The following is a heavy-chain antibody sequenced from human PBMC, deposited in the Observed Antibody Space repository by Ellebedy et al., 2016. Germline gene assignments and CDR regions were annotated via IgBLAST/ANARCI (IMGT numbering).Heavy chain of an antibody. D-gene: IGHD6-19*01. CDR1: GFTFSSYA. CDR2: ISGSGGST. Sequence: GGSLRLSCAASGFTFSSYAMSWVRQAPGKGLEWVSAISGSGGSTYYADSVKGRFTISRDNSKNTLYLQMNSLRAEDTAVYYCAKGGPSSVEQWLGWFDYWGQGTLVTVSS. J-gene: IGHJ4*02. CDR3: AKGGPSSVEQWLGWFDY. V-gene: IGHV3-23*01.